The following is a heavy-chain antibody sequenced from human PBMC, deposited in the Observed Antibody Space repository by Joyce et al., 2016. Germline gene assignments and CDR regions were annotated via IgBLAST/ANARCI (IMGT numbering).Heavy chain of an antibody. V-gene: IGHV3-21*01. D-gene: IGHD3-16*01. J-gene: IGHJ6*02. CDR1: GSTFSSSG. Sequence: QLVESGGGVVKPGGSLRLSCEASGSTFSSSGMSWFRQARGKGLGWVGAISGNSYYVFHAETGRGRFTVSRDNAKKTLYLQMNSLRAEDSAVFYCARGGISYYYAMDVWGQGTTVTVSS. CDR3: ARGGISYYYAMDV. CDR2: ISGNSYYV.